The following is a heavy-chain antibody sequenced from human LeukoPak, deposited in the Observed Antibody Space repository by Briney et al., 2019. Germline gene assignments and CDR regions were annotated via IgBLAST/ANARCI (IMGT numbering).Heavy chain of an antibody. J-gene: IGHJ4*02. CDR2: IYTSGST. CDR3: ARVNPDTAMVIDY. D-gene: IGHD5-18*01. CDR1: GGSISSGSYY. V-gene: IGHV4-61*02. Sequence: KPSETLSLTCTVSGGSISSGSYYWSWIRQPAGKGLEWIGRIYTSGSTNYNPSLKSRVTISVDTSKNQFSLKLSSVTAADTAVYYCARVNPDTAMVIDYWGQGTLVTVSS.